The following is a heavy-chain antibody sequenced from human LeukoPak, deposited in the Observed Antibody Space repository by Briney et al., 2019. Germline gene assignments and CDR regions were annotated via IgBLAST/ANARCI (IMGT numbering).Heavy chain of an antibody. Sequence: GESLQISCKDSGYSFTSYWIGWVRQMPGKGLEWMGIIYPRDSDTRYSPSFQGQVTISADKSINTAYLQWSSLKASDTAIYYCARRGEAMDPFDYWGQGNLVTVSS. CDR2: IYPRDSDT. CDR1: GYSFTSYW. CDR3: ARRGEAMDPFDY. V-gene: IGHV5-51*01. J-gene: IGHJ4*02. D-gene: IGHD5-18*01.